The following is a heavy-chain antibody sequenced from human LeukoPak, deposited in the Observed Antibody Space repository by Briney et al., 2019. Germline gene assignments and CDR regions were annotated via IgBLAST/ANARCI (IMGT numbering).Heavy chain of an antibody. CDR3: ARERGAYYYDSSGSNWIDP. Sequence: GASVKVSCKASGGTFSSYAISWVRQAPGQGLEWMGGIIPIFGTANYAQKFQGRVTITTDESTSTAYMELSSLRSEDTAVYYCARERGAYYYDSSGSNWIDPWGQGTLVTVSS. CDR1: GGTFSSYA. J-gene: IGHJ5*02. V-gene: IGHV1-69*05. CDR2: IIPIFGTA. D-gene: IGHD3-22*01.